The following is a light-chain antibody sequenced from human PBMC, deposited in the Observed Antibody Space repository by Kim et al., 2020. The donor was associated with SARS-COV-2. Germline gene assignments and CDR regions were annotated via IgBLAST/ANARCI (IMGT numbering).Light chain of an antibody. V-gene: IGLV4-69*01. CDR1: SGHSSYA. J-gene: IGLJ2*01. CDR2: LNSDGSH. CDR3: QTWGTGIVV. Sequence: SVNLTGTLSSGHSSYAIAWHQQQPEKGPRYLMKLNSDGSHSKGDGIPDRFSGSSSGAERYLTISSLQSEDEADYYCQTWGTGIVVFGGGTQLTVL.